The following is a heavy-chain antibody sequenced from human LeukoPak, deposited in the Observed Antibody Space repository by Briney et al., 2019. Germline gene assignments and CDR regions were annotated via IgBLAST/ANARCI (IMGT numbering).Heavy chain of an antibody. CDR2: IYHSGST. D-gene: IGHD3-3*01. Sequence: SETLSLTCTVSGGSISSYYWGWIRQPPGKGLEWIGSIYHSGSTYYNPSLKSRVTISVDTSKNQFSLKLSSVTAADTAVYYCARGYRGDFGVVIKFDPWGQGTLVTVSS. J-gene: IGHJ5*02. CDR3: ARGYRGDFGVVIKFDP. CDR1: GGSISSYY. V-gene: IGHV4-38-2*02.